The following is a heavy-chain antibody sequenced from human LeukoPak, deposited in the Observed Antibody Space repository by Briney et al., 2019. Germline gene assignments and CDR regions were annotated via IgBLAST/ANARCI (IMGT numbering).Heavy chain of an antibody. CDR3: TRERYCSSTSCYSGGAFDI. CDR2: IRSKAYGGTT. CDR1: GFTFGDYA. Sequence: GSLRLSCTASGFTFGDYAMSWVRQAPGKGLEWVGFIRSKAYGGTTEYAASVKGRFTISRDDSKSIAYLQMNSLKTEDTAVYYCTRERYCSSTSCYSGGAFDIWGQGTMVTVSS. J-gene: IGHJ3*02. D-gene: IGHD2-2*02. V-gene: IGHV3-49*04.